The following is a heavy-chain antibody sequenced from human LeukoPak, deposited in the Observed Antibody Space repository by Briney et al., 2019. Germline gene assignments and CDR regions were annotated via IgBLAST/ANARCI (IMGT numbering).Heavy chain of an antibody. D-gene: IGHD6-13*01. CDR2: IYSDGSV. CDR3: ARGPAASGYFDY. J-gene: IGHJ4*02. CDR1: GGSISSHY. V-gene: IGHV4-4*07. Sequence: SETLSLTCSVSGGSISSHYWSWLRQPAGKGLEWIGHIYSDGSVNYNPSVKSRVTMSVDTSKNQFFLKLYFVTAADTAVFYCARGPAASGYFDYWDQGTLVTVSS.